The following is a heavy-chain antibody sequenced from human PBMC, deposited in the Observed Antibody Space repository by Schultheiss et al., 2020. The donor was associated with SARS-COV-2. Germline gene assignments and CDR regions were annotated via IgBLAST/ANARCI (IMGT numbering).Heavy chain of an antibody. CDR2: IYYSGST. J-gene: IGHJ3*02. D-gene: IGHD6-6*01. Sequence: SAPLSFTCTVSGGSISSYYWSWIRQPPGKGLEWIGYIYYSGSTNYNPSLKSRVTMSVDTSKNQFSLKLSSVTAADTAVYYCARGASSGDDAFDIWGQGTMVTVSS. CDR3: ARGASSGDDAFDI. V-gene: IGHV4-59*12. CDR1: GGSISSYY.